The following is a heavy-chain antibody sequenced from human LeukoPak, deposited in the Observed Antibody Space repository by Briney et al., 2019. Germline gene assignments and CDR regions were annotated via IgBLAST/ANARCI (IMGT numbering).Heavy chain of an antibody. J-gene: IGHJ6*03. D-gene: IGHD2-15*01. Sequence: ASVTVSCKASGYTFTSYGISWVRQAPGQGLEWMGWISAYNGNTNYAQKLQGRVTMTTDTSTSTVYMELRSLRSDDTAVYYCARGGSTASSYYYYMDVWGKGTTVTVSS. CDR1: GYTFTSYG. V-gene: IGHV1-18*01. CDR3: ARGGSTASSYYYYMDV. CDR2: ISAYNGNT.